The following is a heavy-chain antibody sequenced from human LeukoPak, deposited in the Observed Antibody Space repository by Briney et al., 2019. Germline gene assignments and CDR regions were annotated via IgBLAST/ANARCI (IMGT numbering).Heavy chain of an antibody. V-gene: IGHV1-18*01. Sequence: ASVKVSCKASGYTFTSYGISWVRQAPGQGLEWMGWISAYNGNTNYAQKLQGRVTMTTDTSTTTVYMELRSLRSDDTAVYYCARSTHRDSDAFDIWGQGTMVTVSS. CDR2: ISAYNGNT. J-gene: IGHJ3*02. CDR1: GYTFTSYG. D-gene: IGHD2-2*01. CDR3: ARSTHRDSDAFDI.